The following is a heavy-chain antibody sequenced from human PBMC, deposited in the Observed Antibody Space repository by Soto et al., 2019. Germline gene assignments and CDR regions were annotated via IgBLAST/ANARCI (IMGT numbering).Heavy chain of an antibody. Sequence: QITLKESGPTLVKPTQTLTLICTSSEFSLRNSGVGVGWSRKPPGKALEWLALICWDDDKRYSPSLKSRLTITKDTSKNQLVLTITNMDPVDTATYYCAHLTTGGFYFDYWGQGTLVTVSS. V-gene: IGHV2-5*02. D-gene: IGHD4-17*01. CDR2: ICWDDDK. J-gene: IGHJ4*02. CDR1: EFSLRNSGVG. CDR3: AHLTTGGFYFDY.